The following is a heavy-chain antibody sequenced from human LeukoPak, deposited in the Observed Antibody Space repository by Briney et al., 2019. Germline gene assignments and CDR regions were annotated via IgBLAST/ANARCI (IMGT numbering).Heavy chain of an antibody. J-gene: IGHJ3*02. V-gene: IGHV4-39*01. D-gene: IGHD3-22*01. Sequence: PSETLPLTCTVSGGSISSSSYYWGWIRQPPGKGLEWIGSIYYSGSTYYNPSLKSRVTISVDTSKNQFSLKLSSVTAADTAVYYCARAPLKYYYDSSAFDIWGQGTMVTVSS. CDR2: IYYSGST. CDR3: ARAPLKYYYDSSAFDI. CDR1: GGSISSSSYY.